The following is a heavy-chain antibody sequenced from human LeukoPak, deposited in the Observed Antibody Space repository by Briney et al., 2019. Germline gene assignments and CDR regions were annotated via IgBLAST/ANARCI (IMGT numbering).Heavy chain of an antibody. J-gene: IGHJ3*02. CDR2: ISAYNGNT. D-gene: IGHD2-21*01. Sequence: ASVKVSCKASGYTFTGYGISWVRQAPGQGREWMGWISAYNGNTNYAQKLQGRVTMTTDTSTSTAYMELRSLRSDETAVYYCARDWEIVVVPAGPDAFDIWGQGTMVTVSS. CDR1: GYTFTGYG. CDR3: ARDWEIVVVPAGPDAFDI. V-gene: IGHV1-18*01.